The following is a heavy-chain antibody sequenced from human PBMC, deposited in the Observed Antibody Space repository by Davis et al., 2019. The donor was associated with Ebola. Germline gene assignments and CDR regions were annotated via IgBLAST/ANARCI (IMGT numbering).Heavy chain of an antibody. CDR3: ARVQPLRELLYRYYFDY. V-gene: IGHV3-21*04. CDR1: GFTFSSYA. J-gene: IGHJ4*02. Sequence: GESLKISCAASGFTFSSYAMHWVRQAPGKGLEWVSAISSSGSTIYYADSVKGRFTISRDNAKNSLYLQMNSLRAEDTAVYYCARVQPLRELLYRYYFDYWGQGTLVTVSS. CDR2: ISSSGSTI. D-gene: IGHD2-15*01.